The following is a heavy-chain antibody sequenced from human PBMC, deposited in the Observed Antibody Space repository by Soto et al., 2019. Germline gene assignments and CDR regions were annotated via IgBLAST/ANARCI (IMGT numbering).Heavy chain of an antibody. CDR1: GFTFSSYG. CDR2: IWYDGSNK. CDR3: AREAIVGAWGYYYYGMDV. Sequence: GGSLRLSCAASGFTFSSYGMHWVRQAPGKGLEWVAVIWYDGSNKYYADSVKGRFTISRDNSKNTLYLQMNSLRAEDTAVYYCAREAIVGAWGYYYYGMDVWGQGTTVTVSS. D-gene: IGHD1-26*01. V-gene: IGHV3-33*01. J-gene: IGHJ6*02.